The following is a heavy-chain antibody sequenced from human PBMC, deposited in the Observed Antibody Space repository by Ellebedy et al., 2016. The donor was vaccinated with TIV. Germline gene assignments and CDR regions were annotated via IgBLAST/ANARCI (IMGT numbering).Heavy chain of an antibody. V-gene: IGHV3-49*03. CDR1: GFTFGDYA. CDR2: IRSKAYGGTT. D-gene: IGHD6-13*01. CDR3: TRVASGYSSSWYSETVWFDP. Sequence: GGSLRLXCTASGFTFGDYAMSWFRQAPGKGLEWVGFIRSKAYGGTTEYAASVKGRFTISRDDSKSIAYLQMNSLKTKDTAVYYCTRVASGYSSSWYSETVWFDPWGQGTLVTVSS. J-gene: IGHJ5*02.